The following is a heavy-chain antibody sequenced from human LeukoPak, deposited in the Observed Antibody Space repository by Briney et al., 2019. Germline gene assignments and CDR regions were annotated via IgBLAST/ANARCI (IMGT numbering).Heavy chain of an antibody. CDR3: ARDQEGFDY. Sequence: ASVKVSCKASGYTFTGYYMHWGRQAPGQGLEWMGRINPNSGGTNYAQKFQGRVTMTRDTSTSTVHMELSGLRSEDTAVYYCARDQEGFDYWGQGTLVTVSS. CDR2: INPNSGGT. CDR1: GYTFTGYY. V-gene: IGHV1-2*06. J-gene: IGHJ4*02.